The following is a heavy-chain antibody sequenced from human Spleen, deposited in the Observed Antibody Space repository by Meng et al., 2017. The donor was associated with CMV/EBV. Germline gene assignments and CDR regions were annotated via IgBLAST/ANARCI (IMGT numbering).Heavy chain of an antibody. CDR2: ISVYNGNT. CDR3: ARDRGGNSDWLDP. D-gene: IGHD4-23*01. CDR1: GYTFTSYG. V-gene: IGHV1-18*01. J-gene: IGHJ5*02. Sequence: ASVKFSCKASGYTFTSYGFSWMRQAPGQGLEWMGWISVYNGNTNYAQKFQGRVTMTRDTSTSTAYMELRSLRSDDTAVYYCARDRGGNSDWLDPWGHLTLLPFSS.